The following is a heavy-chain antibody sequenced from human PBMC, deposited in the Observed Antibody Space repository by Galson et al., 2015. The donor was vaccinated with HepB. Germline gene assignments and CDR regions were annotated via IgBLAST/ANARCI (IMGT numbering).Heavy chain of an antibody. CDR3: ARLGPGVGYNWFDP. Sequence: LSLTCTVSGGSISSGGYYWSWIRQHPGKGLEWIGYIYYSGNTNYNPSLRSRVTISVDTSKNQFSLKLSSVTAADTAVYYCARLGPGVGYNWFDPWGQGTLVTVSS. D-gene: IGHD3-10*01. CDR1: GGSISSGGYY. J-gene: IGHJ5*02. V-gene: IGHV4-31*03. CDR2: IYYSGNT.